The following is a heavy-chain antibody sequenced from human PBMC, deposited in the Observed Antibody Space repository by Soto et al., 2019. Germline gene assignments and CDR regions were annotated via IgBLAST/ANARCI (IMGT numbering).Heavy chain of an antibody. V-gene: IGHV3-21*01. Sequence: EVQLVESGGGLVKPGGSLRLSCAASGFTFSTYSMNWVRQAPGKGLEWVSSISGSSSSIYYADSVKGRFTISRDNAKNSLYLQMNSLRAEDTAVYYCARNYYDFWSGNNWFDPWGQGTLVTVSS. CDR2: ISGSSSSI. J-gene: IGHJ5*02. CDR1: GFTFSTYS. CDR3: ARNYYDFWSGNNWFDP. D-gene: IGHD3-3*01.